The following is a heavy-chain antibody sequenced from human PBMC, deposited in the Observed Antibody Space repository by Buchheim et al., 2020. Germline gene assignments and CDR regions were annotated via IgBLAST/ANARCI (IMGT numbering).Heavy chain of an antibody. J-gene: IGHJ4*02. CDR3: AAWAGYDNGGSFSGPFDY. V-gene: IGHV3-23*01. CDR1: GFTFSRYP. CDR2: ISSSGANT. Sequence: EVQLLESGGGLVQPGGSLRLSCSGSGFTFSRYPMSWVRQAPGKGLEWVSVISSSGANTYYADSVKGRFTISRDNSKNTLFLQMNSLRADDTGVYFCAAWAGYDNGGSFSGPFDYWGQGT. D-gene: IGHD3-22*01.